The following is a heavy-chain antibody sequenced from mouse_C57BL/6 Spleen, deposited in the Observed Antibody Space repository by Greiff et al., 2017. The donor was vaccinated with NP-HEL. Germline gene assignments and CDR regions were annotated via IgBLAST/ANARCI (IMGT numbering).Heavy chain of an antibody. V-gene: IGHV1-81*01. CDR2: IYPRSGNT. CDR1: GYTFTSYG. D-gene: IGHD3-3*01. Sequence: QVQLQQSGAELARPGASVKLSCKASGYTFTSYGISWVKQRPGQGLEWIGEIYPRSGNTYYNEKFNGKATLTADKSSSTAYMELRSLTSEDSAVYFCARCGLEEGHYAMDYWGQGTSVTVSS. J-gene: IGHJ4*01. CDR3: ARCGLEEGHYAMDY.